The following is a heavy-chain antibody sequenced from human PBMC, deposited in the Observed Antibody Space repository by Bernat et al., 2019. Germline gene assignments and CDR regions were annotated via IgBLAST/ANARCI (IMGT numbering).Heavy chain of an antibody. CDR1: GYTFTGYY. J-gene: IGHJ3*02. CDR2: INPNSGGT. CDR3: ARVPRGYSGYDSRVFDI. V-gene: IGHV1-2*04. D-gene: IGHD5-12*01. Sequence: QVQLVQSGAEVKKPGASVKVSCKASGYTFTGYYMHWVRQAPGQGLEWMGWINPNSGGTNYAQKFQGWVTMTRDTSISTAYMELSRLRSDDTAVYYCARVPRGYSGYDSRVFDIWGQGTMVTVSS.